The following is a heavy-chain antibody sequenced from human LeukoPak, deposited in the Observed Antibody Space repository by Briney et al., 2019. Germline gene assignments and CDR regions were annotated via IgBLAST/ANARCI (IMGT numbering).Heavy chain of an antibody. D-gene: IGHD2-2*01. CDR1: GGSISSHY. Sequence: PSETLSLTCTVSGGSISSHYWCWIRQPPGEGLEWMGYIYYSGSTNYNPSLKSRVTISVDTSKNQFSLKLSSVTAADTAVYYCARDSGSSTSEQSGWFDPWGQGTLVTASS. CDR3: ARDSGSSTSEQSGWFDP. J-gene: IGHJ5*02. V-gene: IGHV4-59*11. CDR2: IYYSGST.